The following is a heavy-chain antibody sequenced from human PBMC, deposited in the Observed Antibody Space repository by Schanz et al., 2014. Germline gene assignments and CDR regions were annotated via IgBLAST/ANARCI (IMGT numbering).Heavy chain of an antibody. V-gene: IGHV1-18*01. CDR1: GYTFTSHG. Sequence: QVQLVQSGAEVKKPGASVKVSCKASGYTFTSHGISWVRQAPGQGLEWMGWTTAYNGDTNYALKLQGRVTMTTDTSTGTAYMELRSLRSDDTALYYCARDRRRYCSTASCLHDNWFDPWGQGTLVIVSS. D-gene: IGHD2-2*01. CDR3: ARDRRRYCSTASCLHDNWFDP. CDR2: TTAYNGDT. J-gene: IGHJ5*02.